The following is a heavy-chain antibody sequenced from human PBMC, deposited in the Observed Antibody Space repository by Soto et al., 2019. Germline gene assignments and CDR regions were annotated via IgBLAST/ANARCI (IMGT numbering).Heavy chain of an antibody. CDR1: GGTFSSYA. V-gene: IGHV1-69*13. CDR3: ARALFPYYYDSSGRDWFDP. Sequence: SVKVSCKASGGTFSSYAISWVRQAPGQGLEWMGGIIPIFGTANYAQKFQGRVTITADESTSTAYMELSSLRSEDTAVYYCARALFPYYYDSSGRDWFDPWGQGTLVTVSS. D-gene: IGHD3-22*01. J-gene: IGHJ5*02. CDR2: IIPIFGTA.